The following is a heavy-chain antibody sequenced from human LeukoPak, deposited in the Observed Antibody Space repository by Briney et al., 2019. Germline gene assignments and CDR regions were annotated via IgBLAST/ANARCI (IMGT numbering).Heavy chain of an antibody. CDR1: GYTLTELS. D-gene: IGHD3-22*01. J-gene: IGHJ6*02. CDR2: FDPEDGET. CDR3: ATGLYYDSSGYPYPYYYGMDV. V-gene: IGHV1-24*01. Sequence: ASVKVSCKVSGYTLTELSMHWVRQAPGKGLEWMGGFDPEDGETIYAQKFQGRVTMTEDTSTDTAYLELSSLRSEDTAVYHCATGLYYDSSGYPYPYYYGMDVWGQGTTVTVSS.